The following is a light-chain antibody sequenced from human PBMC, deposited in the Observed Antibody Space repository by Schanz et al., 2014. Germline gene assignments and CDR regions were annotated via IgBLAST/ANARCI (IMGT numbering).Light chain of an antibody. CDR2: DVT. CDR3: TTYTTSSTLV. V-gene: IGLV2-14*01. J-gene: IGLJ2*01. CDR1: SSDVGGYKY. Sequence: QSALTQPASVSGSPGQSVTISCTGTSSDVGGYKYVSWYQQHPGKAPKLMIYDVTNRPSGVPDRFSGSKSGNTASLTISGLHAEHEADEDDYSYTTYTTSSTLVFGGGTKLTVL.